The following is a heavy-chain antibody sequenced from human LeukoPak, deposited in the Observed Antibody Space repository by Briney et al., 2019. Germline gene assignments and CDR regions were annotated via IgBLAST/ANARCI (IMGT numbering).Heavy chain of an antibody. CDR2: IYYSGST. V-gene: IGHV4-39*01. CDR1: GGSISSSSYY. CDR3: ARHRRKLVAGGLYYYYYMDV. Sequence: SETLSLTCTVSGGSISSSSYYWGWIRQPPGKVLEWIGSIYYSGSTYYNPSLKSRVTISVDTSKNQFSLKLSSVTAADTAVYYCARHRRKLVAGGLYYYYYMDVWGKGTTVTISS. D-gene: IGHD6-19*01. J-gene: IGHJ6*03.